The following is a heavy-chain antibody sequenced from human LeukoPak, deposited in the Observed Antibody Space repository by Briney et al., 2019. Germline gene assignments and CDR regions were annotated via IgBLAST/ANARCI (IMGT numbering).Heavy chain of an antibody. J-gene: IGHJ3*02. CDR2: ISRAGQSI. CDR1: GFTFSNFA. CDR3: ARGGTDSTDALDI. V-gene: IGHV3-64*02. D-gene: IGHD5/OR15-5a*01. Sequence: GGSLRLSCAASGFTFSNFAVHWVRQTPGKGLEYVSSISRAGQSIYYADSVRGRFTISRDNSKNTLFLQMGSLRIDDMALYYCARGGTDSTDALDIWGPGTMVTVSS.